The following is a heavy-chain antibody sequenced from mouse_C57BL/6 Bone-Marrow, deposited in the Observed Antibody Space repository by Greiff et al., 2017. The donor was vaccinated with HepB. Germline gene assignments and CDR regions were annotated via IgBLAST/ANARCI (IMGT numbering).Heavy chain of an antibody. D-gene: IGHD1-1*01. Sequence: EVMLVESGGGLVKPGGSLKLSCAASGFTFSSYAMSWVRQTPEKRLEWVATISDGGSYTYYPDNVKGRFTISRDNAKNNLYLQMSHLKSDDTAMYYCARDSSPWFSYWGQGTLVTVSA. CDR2: ISDGGSYT. CDR3: ARDSSPWFSY. J-gene: IGHJ3*01. V-gene: IGHV5-4*01. CDR1: GFTFSSYA.